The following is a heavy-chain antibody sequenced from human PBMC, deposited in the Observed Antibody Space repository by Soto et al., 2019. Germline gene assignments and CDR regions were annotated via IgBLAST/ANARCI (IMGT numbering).Heavy chain of an antibody. CDR2: ILTTGSTM. D-gene: IGHD4-17*01. J-gene: IGHJ4*02. CDR3: ARGGRTRFDY. CDR1: GFRFSDYY. Sequence: QVQLVESGGGLVNPGGSLRLSCAASGFRFSDYYMSWLRQSPGKGLEWVSSILTTGSTMYYADSVKGRFTTSRDNSKNSVFLQMNSLRAEDTAVYYCARGGRTRFDYWGQGILSPSPQ. V-gene: IGHV3-11*01.